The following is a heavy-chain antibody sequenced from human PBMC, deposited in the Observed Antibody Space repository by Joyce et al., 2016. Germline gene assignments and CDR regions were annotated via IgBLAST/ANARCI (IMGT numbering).Heavy chain of an antibody. D-gene: IGHD7-27*01. CDR2: INHSGST. CDR1: GGSFSGYY. V-gene: IGHV4-34*01. CDR3: ARGPRSNWGLVWFDP. J-gene: IGHJ5*02. Sequence: QVQLQQWGAGLLKPSETLFLTCAVYGGSFSGYYWRWYRQPPGKGLEWIGEINHSGSTNYNPSLKSRVTISVDTSKNQFSLKLSSVTAADTAVYYCARGPRSNWGLVWFDPWGQGTLVTVSS.